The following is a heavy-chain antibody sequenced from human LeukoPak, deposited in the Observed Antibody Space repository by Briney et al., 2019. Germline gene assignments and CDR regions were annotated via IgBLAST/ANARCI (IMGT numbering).Heavy chain of an antibody. D-gene: IGHD4-17*01. CDR1: GYTFTGYY. J-gene: IGHJ4*02. Sequence: ASVKVSCKASGYTFTGYYMHWVRQAPGQGLEWMGWINPNSGGTNYAQKFQGRVTMTRDTSISTAYMELSRLRSDDTAVYYCRTDRYGDYGDYIDFWGQGTLVTVSS. CDR2: INPNSGGT. V-gene: IGHV1-2*02. CDR3: RTDRYGDYGDYIDF.